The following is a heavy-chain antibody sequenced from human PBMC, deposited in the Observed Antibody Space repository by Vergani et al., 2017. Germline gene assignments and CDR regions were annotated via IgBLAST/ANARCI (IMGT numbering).Heavy chain of an antibody. CDR2: INPSGGST. D-gene: IGHD3-9*01. V-gene: IGHV1-46*01. CDR3: ARVPFYDILTPSNGMDV. CDR1: GYTFTSYY. J-gene: IGHJ6*02. Sequence: QVQLVQSGAEVKKPGASVKVSCKASGYTFTSYYMHWVRQAPGQGLEWMGIINPSGGSTSYAQKFQGRVTMTRDTSTSTVYMELSSLRSEDTAVYYCARVPFYDILTPSNGMDVWGQGTTVTVSS.